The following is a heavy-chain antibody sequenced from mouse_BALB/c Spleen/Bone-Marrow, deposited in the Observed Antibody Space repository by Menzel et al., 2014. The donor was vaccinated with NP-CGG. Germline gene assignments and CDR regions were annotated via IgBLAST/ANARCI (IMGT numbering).Heavy chain of an antibody. V-gene: IGHV1S127*01. J-gene: IGHJ3*01. CDR3: TRNDYDGFAY. CDR2: TDPSDSYT. CDR1: GYTFTSYW. Sequence: QVQLQQSGAELVKPGASVKMSCKASGYTFTSYWMHWVKQRPGQGLEWIGTTDPSDSYTSYNQKFKGKATLTVDTSSSTAYMQLSSLTSEDSAVYYCTRNDYDGFAYWGQGTLVTVSA. D-gene: IGHD2-4*01.